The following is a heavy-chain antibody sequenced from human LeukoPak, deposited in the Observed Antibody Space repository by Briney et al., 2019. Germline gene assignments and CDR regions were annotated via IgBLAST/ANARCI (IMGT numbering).Heavy chain of an antibody. J-gene: IGHJ6*03. V-gene: IGHV3-48*03. CDR3: ARDGRDDYYYYYYMDV. CDR1: GFTFSSYE. CDR2: ISSRGSTI. Sequence: PGGSLRLSCAASGFTFSSYEMNWVRQAPGKGLEWVSYISSRGSTIYYADSVKGRFTISRDNAKNSLYLQMNSLRAEDTAVYYCARDGRDDYYYYYYMDVWGKGTTVTISS. D-gene: IGHD2-15*01.